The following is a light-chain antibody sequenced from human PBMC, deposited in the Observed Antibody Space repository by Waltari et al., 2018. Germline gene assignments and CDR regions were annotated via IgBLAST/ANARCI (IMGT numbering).Light chain of an antibody. CDR2: AAT. Sequence: DIQMTQSPSSLSASLGDRVTITCRASQTISTNLNWYQHRPVKVPKLLIYAATFLQSGVPSRFSGSGSGTDFTLTIRSLQPEDFVFYFCQQSYSAPPSFGGGTKVDVK. CDR1: QTISTN. J-gene: IGKJ4*01. V-gene: IGKV1-39*01. CDR3: QQSYSAPPS.